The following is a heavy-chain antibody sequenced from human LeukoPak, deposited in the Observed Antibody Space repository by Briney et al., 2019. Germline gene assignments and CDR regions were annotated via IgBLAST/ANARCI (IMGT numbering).Heavy chain of an antibody. D-gene: IGHD3-22*01. CDR2: IYYSGST. CDR3: ASQGRISMIVVLIEDAFDI. Sequence: AETLSLTCTVSGGSISSSSYYWGWIRQPPGKGLEWIGSIYYSGSTYYNPSLKSRVTVSVDTAKNLFSLKMSLGAAADTPVYYCASQGRISMIVVLIEDAFDIWGQGTMVTVSS. CDR1: GGSISSSSYY. V-gene: IGHV4-39*01. J-gene: IGHJ3*02.